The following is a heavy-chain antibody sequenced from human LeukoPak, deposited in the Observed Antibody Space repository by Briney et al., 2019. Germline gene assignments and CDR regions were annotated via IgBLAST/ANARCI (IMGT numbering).Heavy chain of an antibody. Sequence: GGSLRLSCAASGFTFSSFAMSWVRQAPGKGLEWVSAISTSVGGTYYADSVKGRFTISRDNSKNTLYLQMNSLRAEDTAVYYCAKDYSSNWYNWFDPWGQGTLVTVSS. V-gene: IGHV3-23*01. CDR3: AKDYSSNWYNWFDP. CDR2: ISTSVGGT. J-gene: IGHJ5*02. D-gene: IGHD6-13*01. CDR1: GFTFSSFA.